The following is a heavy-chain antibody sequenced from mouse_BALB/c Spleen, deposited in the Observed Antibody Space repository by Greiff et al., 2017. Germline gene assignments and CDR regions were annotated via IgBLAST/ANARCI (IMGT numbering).Heavy chain of an antibody. CDR2: ISYSGST. D-gene: IGHD1-2*01. CDR1: GYSITSDYA. CDR3: ATLLRLRYFDY. J-gene: IGHJ2*01. Sequence: VQLQQSGPGLVKPSQSLSLTCTVTGYSITSDYAWNWIRQFPGNKLEWMGYISYSGSTSYNPSLKSRISITRDTSKNQFFLQLNSVTTEDTATYYCATLLRLRYFDYWGQGTTLTVSS. V-gene: IGHV3-2*02.